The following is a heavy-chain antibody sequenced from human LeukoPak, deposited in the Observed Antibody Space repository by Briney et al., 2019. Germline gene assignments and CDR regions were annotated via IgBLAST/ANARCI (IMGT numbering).Heavy chain of an antibody. V-gene: IGHV3-23*01. Sequence: GGSLRLSCAASGFTFNSYAMYWVRQAPGKGLEGVSGIFGSGGSAHYADSVKGRFTISRDNSKNTVYLQMDSLRVEDTAVYYCGKTTTGYSSGRYPGWPVDYWGQGTLVTVSS. CDR2: IFGSGGSA. D-gene: IGHD6-19*01. CDR1: GFTFNSYA. CDR3: GKTTTGYSSGRYPGWPVDY. J-gene: IGHJ4*02.